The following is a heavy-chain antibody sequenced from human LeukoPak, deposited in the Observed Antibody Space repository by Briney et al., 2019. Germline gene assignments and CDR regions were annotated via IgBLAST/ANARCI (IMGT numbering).Heavy chain of an antibody. Sequence: GGSLRLSCAASGFTVSSSYMSWVRQAPGKGLEWVSVIYSGGSTYYADSVKGRFTISRDNSKNTLYLQMNSLRAEDTAVYYCARIPVDTAMVTYYYYYMDVWGKETTVTVSS. V-gene: IGHV3-53*01. D-gene: IGHD5-18*01. CDR3: ARIPVDTAMVTYYYYYMDV. CDR2: IYSGGST. CDR1: GFTVSSSY. J-gene: IGHJ6*03.